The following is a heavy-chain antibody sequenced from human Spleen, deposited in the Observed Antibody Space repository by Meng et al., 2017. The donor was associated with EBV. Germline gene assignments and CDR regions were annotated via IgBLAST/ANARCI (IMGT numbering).Heavy chain of an antibody. CDR2: IYHSGST. V-gene: IGHV4-4*02. Sequence: QVQRQEAGPGLGKPSGTLSLTCAVSGGSISSSNWWNWVRQAPGKGLEWIGEIYHSGSTSYNPSLESRVTISIDKSKNQFSVKLTSVTAADTAVYYCARVSVQWLRFDSWGQGTLVTVSS. J-gene: IGHJ5*01. D-gene: IGHD6-19*01. CDR1: GGSISSSNW. CDR3: ARVSVQWLRFDS.